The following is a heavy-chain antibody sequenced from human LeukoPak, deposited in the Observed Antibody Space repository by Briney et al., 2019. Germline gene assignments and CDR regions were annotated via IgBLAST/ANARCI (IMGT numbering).Heavy chain of an antibody. CDR3: AIQKYSSGWYGWFDP. CDR2: IYPGDSDT. Sequence: GESLKISCKGSGYSFTSYWIGWVRQMPGKGLEWMGIIYPGDSDTRYSPSFQGQVTISADKSISTAYLQWSSLKASGTAMYYCAIQKYSSGWYGWFDPWGQGTLVTVSS. CDR1: GYSFTSYW. V-gene: IGHV5-51*01. J-gene: IGHJ5*02. D-gene: IGHD6-19*01.